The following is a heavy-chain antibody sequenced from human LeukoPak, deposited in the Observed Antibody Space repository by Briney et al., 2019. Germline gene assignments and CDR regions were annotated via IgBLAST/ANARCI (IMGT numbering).Heavy chain of an antibody. D-gene: IGHD6-19*01. Sequence: SETLSLTCAVYGGSFSGYYWSWIRQPPGKGLEWIGYIYYGGSTNYNPSLKSRVTISVDTSKNQFSLKLSSVTAADTAVYYCARDVGGWYDYWGQGTLVTVSS. CDR2: IYYGGST. CDR3: ARDVGGWYDY. V-gene: IGHV4-59*01. J-gene: IGHJ4*02. CDR1: GGSFSGYY.